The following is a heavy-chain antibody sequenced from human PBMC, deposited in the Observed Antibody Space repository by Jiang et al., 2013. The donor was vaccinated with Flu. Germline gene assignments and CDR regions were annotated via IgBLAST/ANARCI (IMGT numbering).Heavy chain of an antibody. Sequence: QLVESGGGVVQPGRSLRLSCAASGFTFSSYGMHWVRQAPGKGLEWVAVISYDGSNKYYADSVKGRFTISRDNSKNTLYLQMNSLRAEDTAVYYCAKGVDGSGSPILSYFDYWGQGTLVTVSS. CDR1: GFTFSSYG. V-gene: IGHV3-30*18. D-gene: IGHD3-10*01. CDR3: AKGVDGSGSPILSYFDY. CDR2: ISYDGSNK. J-gene: IGHJ4*02.